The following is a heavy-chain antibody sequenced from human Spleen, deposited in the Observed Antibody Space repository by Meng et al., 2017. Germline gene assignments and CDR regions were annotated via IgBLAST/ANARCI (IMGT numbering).Heavy chain of an antibody. V-gene: IGHV4-61*01. CDR1: GGSVSSGSYY. Sequence: QVHLQESGPGLVRPSETLSLTCTVSGGSVSSGSYYWSWIRQPPGKGLEWIGYIYYSGSTNYNPSLKSRVTISVDTSKNQFSLKLSSVTAADTAVYYCARGRYYYDSSSFDYWGQGTLVTVSS. CDR3: ARGRYYYDSSSFDY. CDR2: IYYSGST. J-gene: IGHJ4*02. D-gene: IGHD3-22*01.